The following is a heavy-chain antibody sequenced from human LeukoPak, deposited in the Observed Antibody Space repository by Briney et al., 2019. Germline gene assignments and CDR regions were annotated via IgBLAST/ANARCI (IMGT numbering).Heavy chain of an antibody. J-gene: IGHJ3*01. CDR2: IYPGDSDT. V-gene: IGHV5-51*01. Sequence: KVGESLKISCVGSGYRFSTHWIAWARQMPGKGLEWMGIIYPGDSDTRYSPSFQGQVIISADTSISTAYLQWSGLTASDTAMYYCARTYYYDSTGNSDDVFDVWGQGTMVTVSS. CDR1: GYRFSTHW. CDR3: ARTYYYDSTGNSDDVFDV. D-gene: IGHD3-22*01.